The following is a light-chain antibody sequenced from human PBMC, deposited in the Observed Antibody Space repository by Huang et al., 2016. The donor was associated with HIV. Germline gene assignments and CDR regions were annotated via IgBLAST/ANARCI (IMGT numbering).Light chain of an antibody. Sequence: DIVMTQSPLFLSVSPGEPASISCTSSQSLLHSRTFNYLDWYRQKPWQSPHLLIYLASKQASGVPVRFSGSGSGTNFTLRISAVEPEDAATYYCMQSLQTPRAFGQGTRVEVK. J-gene: IGKJ1*01. CDR3: MQSLQTPRA. CDR2: LAS. V-gene: IGKV2-28*01. CDR1: QSLLHSRTFNY.